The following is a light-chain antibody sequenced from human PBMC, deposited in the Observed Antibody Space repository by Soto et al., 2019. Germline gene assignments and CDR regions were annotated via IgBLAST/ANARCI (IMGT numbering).Light chain of an antibody. J-gene: IGKJ4*01. Sequence: DIQMTQSPSSVSASVGDRVNITCRASQGIGSWLAWFQQKPGEAPRLLIYAASSLHSGVPSRFSGSGSGTDFTLTITSLQPEDFATYYCQQGDSFPLTFGGGTKVEIK. V-gene: IGKV1-12*01. CDR3: QQGDSFPLT. CDR2: AAS. CDR1: QGIGSW.